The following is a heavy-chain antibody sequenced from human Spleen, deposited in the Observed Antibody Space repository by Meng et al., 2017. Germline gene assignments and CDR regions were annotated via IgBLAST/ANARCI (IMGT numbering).Heavy chain of an antibody. D-gene: IGHD3-10*01. CDR3: ARGAGTYVY. CDR2: IKQDGSEK. V-gene: IGHV3-7*01. J-gene: IGHJ4*02. CDR1: GFTFSSYW. Sequence: GESLKISCAASGFTFSSYWMSWVRQAPGEGLEWVANIKQDGSEKYCVDSVKGRFTTSRDNAKSSLYLQMNSLRAEDTAVYYCARGAGTYVYWGQGALVTVSS.